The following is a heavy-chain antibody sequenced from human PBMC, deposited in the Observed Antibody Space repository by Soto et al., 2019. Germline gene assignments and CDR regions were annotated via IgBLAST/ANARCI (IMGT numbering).Heavy chain of an antibody. CDR2: INPSGGST. CDR1: GYTFTSYY. V-gene: IGHV1-46*01. Sequence: ASVKVSCKASGYTFTSYYMHWVRQAPGQGLEWMGIINPSGGSTSYAQKFQGRVTMTRDTSTSTVYMELSSLRSEDTALYYCARDDGDIVSPHSYGMDVWGQGTTVTVS. D-gene: IGHD2-15*01. CDR3: ARDDGDIVSPHSYGMDV. J-gene: IGHJ6*02.